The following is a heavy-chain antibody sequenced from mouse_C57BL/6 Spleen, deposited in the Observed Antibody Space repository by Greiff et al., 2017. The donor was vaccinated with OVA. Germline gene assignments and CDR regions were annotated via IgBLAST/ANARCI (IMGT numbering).Heavy chain of an antibody. J-gene: IGHJ4*01. CDR1: GFTFSDYY. Sequence: EVKLVESGGGLVQPGGSLKLSCAASGFTFSDYYMYWVRQTPEKRLEWVAYISNGGGSTYYPDTVKGRFTISRDNAKNTLYLQMGRLKSEDTAMYYCARHRLGYAMDYWGQGTSVTVSS. D-gene: IGHD4-1*01. V-gene: IGHV5-12*01. CDR2: ISNGGGST. CDR3: ARHRLGYAMDY.